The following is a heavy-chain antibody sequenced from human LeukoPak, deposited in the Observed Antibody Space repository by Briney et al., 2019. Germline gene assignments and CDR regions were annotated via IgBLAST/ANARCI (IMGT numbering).Heavy chain of an antibody. CDR3: ARTSMIVVYLPDY. CDR1: GYTFSTFA. J-gene: IGHJ4*02. CDR2: ISAYNGDT. V-gene: IGHV1-18*01. D-gene: IGHD3-22*01. Sequence: GASVKVSCKASGYTFSTFAISWVRQAPGQGLEWMGWISAYNGDTNYAQNLQGRVTMTTDTSTSTAYMELRSLRSDDTAVYYCARTSMIVVYLPDYWGQGTLVTVSP.